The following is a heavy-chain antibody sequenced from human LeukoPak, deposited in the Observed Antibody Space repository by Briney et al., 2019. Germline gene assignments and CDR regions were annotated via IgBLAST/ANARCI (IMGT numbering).Heavy chain of an antibody. V-gene: IGHV1-8*03. J-gene: IGHJ6*03. Sequence: ASVKVSCKASGYTFTSYDINWVRQATGPGLEGMGWMNPNSGNTGYAQKFQGRVTITRNTSISTAYMELSSLRSEDTAVYYCARGKAGNAIFGVVITSYYYYYMDVWGKGTTVTVSS. CDR3: ARGKAGNAIFGVVITSYYYYYMDV. D-gene: IGHD3-3*01. CDR1: GYTFTSYD. CDR2: MNPNSGNT.